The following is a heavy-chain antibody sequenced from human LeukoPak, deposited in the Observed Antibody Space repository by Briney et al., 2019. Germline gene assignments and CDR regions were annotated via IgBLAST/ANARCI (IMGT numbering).Heavy chain of an antibody. Sequence: GGSLRLSCAASGLTVSSNYMSWVRQAPGKGLEWVSVIYSGGSTYYADSVKGRFTISRDNSKNTLYLQMNSLRAEDTAVYYCAKDRARSGSYFFDYWGQGTLVTVSS. J-gene: IGHJ4*02. CDR1: GLTVSSNY. D-gene: IGHD1-26*01. CDR2: IYSGGST. CDR3: AKDRARSGSYFFDY. V-gene: IGHV3-53*05.